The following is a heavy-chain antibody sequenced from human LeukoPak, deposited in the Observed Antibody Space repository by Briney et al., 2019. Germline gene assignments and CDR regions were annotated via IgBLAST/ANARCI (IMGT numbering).Heavy chain of an antibody. CDR3: VRIPNSAGFPNWFDP. Sequence: PGGSLRLSCAASGFTFSSYEMNWVRQAPGKGLEWVSYISSSNDYIYYADSVKGRFTISRDNAKNSLYLQMNSLRAEDTAVYYCVRIPNSAGFPNWFDPWGQGTPVTVSS. CDR1: GFTFSSYE. CDR2: ISSSNDYI. V-gene: IGHV3-21*05. J-gene: IGHJ5*02. D-gene: IGHD6-19*01.